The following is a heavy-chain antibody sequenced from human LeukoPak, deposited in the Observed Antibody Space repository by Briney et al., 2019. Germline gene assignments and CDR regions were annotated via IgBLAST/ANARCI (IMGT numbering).Heavy chain of an antibody. CDR3: ARGDGDYYDSSGYSHDAFDI. J-gene: IGHJ3*02. D-gene: IGHD3-22*01. Sequence: SETLSLTCTVSGGSISSGGYYWSWISQHPGKGLEWIGYIYYSGSTYYNPSLKSRVTISVDTSKNQFSLKLSSVTAADTAVYYCARGDGDYYDSSGYSHDAFDIWGQGTMVTVSS. V-gene: IGHV4-31*03. CDR1: GGSISSGGYY. CDR2: IYYSGST.